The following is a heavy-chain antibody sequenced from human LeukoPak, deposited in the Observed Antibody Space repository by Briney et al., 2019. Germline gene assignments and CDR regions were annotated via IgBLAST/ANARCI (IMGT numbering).Heavy chain of an antibody. V-gene: IGHV3-21*04. CDR2: IWSSSSYI. D-gene: IGHD3-22*01. Sequence: PGGSLRLSCAASGFTFSNYNMNWVRQAPGKGLEWVSSIWSSSSYIYYADSVKGRFTISRDNSKNTLYLQMNSLRAEDTAVYYCARERKTYYYDSSADDAFDIWGQGTMVTVSS. CDR3: ARERKTYYYDSSADDAFDI. CDR1: GFTFSNYN. J-gene: IGHJ3*02.